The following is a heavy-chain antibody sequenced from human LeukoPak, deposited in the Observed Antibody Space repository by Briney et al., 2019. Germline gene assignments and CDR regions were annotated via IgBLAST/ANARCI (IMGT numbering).Heavy chain of an antibody. CDR2: LVYDERN. CDR3: ARVGGGDILTGYYDYGYYYGMDV. V-gene: IGHV3-33*01. Sequence: GGTLRLSCAASGFPFRSYGMHWVRQAPGKGLEWVARLVYDERNDYANSVKGRFTISRDNSKNMLYLQMDNLRVDDTAMYYCARVGGGDILTGYYDYGYYYGMDVWGQGTTVTVSS. D-gene: IGHD3-9*01. J-gene: IGHJ6*02. CDR1: GFPFRSYG.